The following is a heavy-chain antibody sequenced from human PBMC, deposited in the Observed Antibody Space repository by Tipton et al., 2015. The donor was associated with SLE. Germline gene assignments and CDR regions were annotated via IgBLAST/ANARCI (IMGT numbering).Heavy chain of an antibody. CDR1: GGSISSHY. D-gene: IGHD6-13*01. Sequence: TLSLTCTVSGGSISSHYWSWIRQPPGKGLEWIGYIYYSGSTNYNPSLKSRVTISVDTSKNQFSLKLSSVTAADTAVYYCARELNTDSSSRVDWYFDLWGRGTLVTVSS. CDR2: IYYSGST. CDR3: ARELNTDSSSRVDWYFDL. V-gene: IGHV4-59*11. J-gene: IGHJ2*01.